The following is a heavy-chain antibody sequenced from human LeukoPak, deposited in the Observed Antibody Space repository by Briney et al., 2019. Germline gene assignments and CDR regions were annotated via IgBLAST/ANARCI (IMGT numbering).Heavy chain of an antibody. CDR3: ATGTYYYDSSGYYVLDY. CDR1: GYTLTELS. V-gene: IGHV1-24*01. D-gene: IGHD3-22*01. CDR2: FDPEDGET. J-gene: IGHJ4*02. Sequence: ASVKVSCKVSGYTLTELSTHWVRQAPGKGLEGMGGFDPEDGETIYAQKFQGRFTMTEETSRDKAYMELSRLRSEDTAVYYCATGTYYYDSSGYYVLDYWGQGTLVTVSS.